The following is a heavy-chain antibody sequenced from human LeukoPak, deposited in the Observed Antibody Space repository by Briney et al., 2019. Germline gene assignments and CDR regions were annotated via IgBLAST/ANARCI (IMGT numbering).Heavy chain of an antibody. CDR3: ARVRYYYGSGSEKGYWFDP. V-gene: IGHV3-48*03. Sequence: GGSLRLSCAASGFTFSSYEMNWVRQAPGKGLEWVSYISSSGSTIYYADSVKGQFTISRDNAKNSLYLQMNSLRAEDTAVYYCARVRYYYGSGSEKGYWFDPWGQGTLVTVSS. D-gene: IGHD3-10*01. CDR1: GFTFSSYE. J-gene: IGHJ5*02. CDR2: ISSSGSTI.